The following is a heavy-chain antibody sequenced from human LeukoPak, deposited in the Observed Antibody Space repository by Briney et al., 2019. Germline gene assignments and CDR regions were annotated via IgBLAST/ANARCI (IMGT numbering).Heavy chain of an antibody. CDR1: GGSFSGYY. V-gene: IGHV4-34*01. J-gene: IGHJ4*02. D-gene: IGHD3-3*02. CDR3: ARHFWSGLQD. CDR2: INHSGST. Sequence: SETLSLTCAVYGGSFSGYYWSWIRQPPGKGLEWIGEINHSGSTNYNPSLKSRVTISVDTSKNQFSLELSSVTAADTAVYYCARHFWSGLQDWGQGTLVTVSS.